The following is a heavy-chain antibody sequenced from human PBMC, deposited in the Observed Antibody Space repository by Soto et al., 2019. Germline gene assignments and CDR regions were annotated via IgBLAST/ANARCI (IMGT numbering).Heavy chain of an antibody. CDR1: GYTFTSYG. D-gene: IGHD3-22*01. V-gene: IGHV1-18*01. Sequence: QVQLVQSGAEVKKPGASVKVSCKASGYTFTSYGISWVRQAPGQGLEWMGWISAYNGNTNYAQKLQGRVTMTTDTSTSTAYMELRSLRSDDTAVYYCARDQPQYYYDSSGYFDYWGQGPLVTVSS. CDR3: ARDQPQYYYDSSGYFDY. J-gene: IGHJ4*02. CDR2: ISAYNGNT.